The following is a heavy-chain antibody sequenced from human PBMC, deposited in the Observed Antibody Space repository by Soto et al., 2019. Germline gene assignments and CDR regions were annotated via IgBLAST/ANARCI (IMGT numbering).Heavy chain of an antibody. CDR1: GYSFTSYW. D-gene: IGHD3-10*01. Sequence: GESLKISCKGSGYSFTSYWIGWVRQMPGKGLEWMGIIYPGDSDTRYSPSFQGQVTISADKSISTAYLQWSSLKASDTAMYYCARRSVSAGRRSVPGKINAFDIWGQGPMVTVSS. CDR2: IYPGDSDT. V-gene: IGHV5-51*01. CDR3: ARRSVSAGRRSVPGKINAFDI. J-gene: IGHJ3*02.